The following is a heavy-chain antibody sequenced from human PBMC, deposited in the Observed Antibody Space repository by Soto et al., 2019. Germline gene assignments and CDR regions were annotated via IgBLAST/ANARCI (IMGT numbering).Heavy chain of an antibody. J-gene: IGHJ6*02. CDR1: GYTFTSYD. CDR3: ARLSESTMIVVPYYYYGMDV. Sequence: ASVKVSCKASGYTFTSYDINWVRQATGQGLEWMGWMNPNSGNTGYAQKFQGRVTMTRNTSISTAYMELSSLRSEDTAVYYCARLSESTMIVVPYYYYGMDVWGQGTTVTVSS. CDR2: MNPNSGNT. V-gene: IGHV1-8*01. D-gene: IGHD3-22*01.